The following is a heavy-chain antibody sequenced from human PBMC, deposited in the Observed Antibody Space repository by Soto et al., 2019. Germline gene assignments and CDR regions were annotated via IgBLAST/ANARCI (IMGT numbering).Heavy chain of an antibody. CDR3: ARDVGYGLIDY. D-gene: IGHD5-18*01. CDR1: GYTFTNND. V-gene: IGHV1-18*01. J-gene: IGHJ4*02. CDR2: INPNNGNT. Sequence: ASVKVSCKASGYTFTNNDINWVRQATGQGLEWMGWINPNNGNTGYAQKLQGRVTMTTDTSTSTAYMELRSLRSDDTAVYYCARDVGYGLIDYWGQGTLVTVSS.